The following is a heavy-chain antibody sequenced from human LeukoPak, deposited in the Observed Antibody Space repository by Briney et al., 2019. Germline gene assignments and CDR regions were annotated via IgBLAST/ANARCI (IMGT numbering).Heavy chain of an antibody. V-gene: IGHV1-8*01. CDR2: MNPNSGNT. CDR3: ARGSSIEGYYYYMDV. Sequence: ASVKVSCKASGYTFTSYDINWVRQATGQGLEWMGWMNPNSGNTGYAQKFQGRVTMTRNTSISTAYMELSSLRSDDTAVYYCARGSSIEGYYYYMDVWGKGTTVTVPS. CDR1: GYTFTSYD. J-gene: IGHJ6*03.